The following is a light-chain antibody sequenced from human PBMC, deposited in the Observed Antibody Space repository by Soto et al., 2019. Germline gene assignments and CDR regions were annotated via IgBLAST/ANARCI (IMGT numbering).Light chain of an antibody. CDR3: MQARETPLT. CDR1: QSLLQSNGYSY. Sequence: DIVMTQSPISLPVAPGEPASISCRSSQSLLQSNGYSYLDWYLQKPGQSPKLLISVASNRASGVPDRFSGSGSGTDITLKMSRVEAEDVGVYYCMQARETPLTFGGGTKVEIK. V-gene: IGKV2-28*01. J-gene: IGKJ4*01. CDR2: VAS.